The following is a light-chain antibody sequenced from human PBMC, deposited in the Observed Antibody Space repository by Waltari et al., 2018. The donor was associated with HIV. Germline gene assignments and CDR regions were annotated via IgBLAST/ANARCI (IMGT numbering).Light chain of an antibody. CDR1: TSDVVGYYV. CDR3: SSYTSSSTVV. J-gene: IGLJ2*01. V-gene: IGLV2-14*01. Sequence: QSALTQPASVSGSPGQSITISCTGTTSDVVGYYVVPWYQQHPGNAPKLLIYEVTNRPSGVSNRFSGSKSGNTASLTISGLQADDEADYYCSSYTSSSTVVFGGGTKLTVL. CDR2: EVT.